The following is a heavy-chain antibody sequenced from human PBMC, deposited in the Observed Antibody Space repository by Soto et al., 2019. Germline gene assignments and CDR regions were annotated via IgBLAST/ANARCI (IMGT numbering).Heavy chain of an antibody. CDR3: ANPDIVVVPAAYPPTDY. D-gene: IGHD2-2*01. V-gene: IGHV3-23*01. Sequence: GGSLRLSCAASGFTFSSYAMSWVRQAPGKGLEWVSAISGSGGSTYYADSVKGRFTISRDNSKNTLYLQMNSLRAEDTAVYYCANPDIVVVPAAYPPTDYWGQGTLVTVSS. CDR1: GFTFSSYA. CDR2: ISGSGGST. J-gene: IGHJ4*02.